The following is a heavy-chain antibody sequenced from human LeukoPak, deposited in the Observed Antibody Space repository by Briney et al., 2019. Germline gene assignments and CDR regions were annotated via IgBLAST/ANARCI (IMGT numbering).Heavy chain of an antibody. CDR1: GFTFSNYA. D-gene: IGHD4-17*01. Sequence: PGGSLRLSCAASGFTFSNYALHWVRQAPGKGLDWVAVISNDGGNRYYADSVKGRFTISRDNSRNTLYLQMNSLRAEDTAVYYCAKDPNYGETYYYYYYMDVWGKGTTVTISS. J-gene: IGHJ6*03. CDR3: AKDPNYGETYYYYYYMDV. V-gene: IGHV3-30*04. CDR2: ISNDGGNR.